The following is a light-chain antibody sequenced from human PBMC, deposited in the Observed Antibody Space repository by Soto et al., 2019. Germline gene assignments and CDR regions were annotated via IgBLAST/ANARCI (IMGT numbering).Light chain of an antibody. CDR3: QQRSRWPRDT. J-gene: IGKJ2*01. V-gene: IGKV3-11*01. CDR1: KKVGHT. CDR2: AAS. Sequence: ELVWTRPPGPFFWFPGERATFSCRPIKKVGHTLAWYQRKPAQAPRLLIYAASDRATGIPARFRGSGSDTDFTLTISNLEPEDFAVYYCQQRSRWPRDTFGQGTKLEIK.